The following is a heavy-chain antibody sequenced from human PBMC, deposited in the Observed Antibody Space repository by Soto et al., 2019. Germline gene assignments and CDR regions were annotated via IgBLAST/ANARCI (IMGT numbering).Heavy chain of an antibody. V-gene: IGHV3-48*02. CDR2: ITSSSSTT. Sequence: EVQLVESGGGLVQPGGSLRLSCAASGFTFTSYSMNWVRQAPGKGREWISYITSSSSTTYAVSVKGRFTISRDNAKNSLSLPRTNMRDEDTAVYYCARDLIYGFDYWGQGILVNVSS. D-gene: IGHD4-17*01. CDR1: GFTFTSYS. J-gene: IGHJ4*02. CDR3: ARDLIYGFDY.